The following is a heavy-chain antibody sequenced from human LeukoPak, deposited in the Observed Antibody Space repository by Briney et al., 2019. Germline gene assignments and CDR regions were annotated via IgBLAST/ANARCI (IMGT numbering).Heavy chain of an antibody. V-gene: IGHV3-48*04. Sequence: GGSLRLSCAASGFTFSSSSMNWVRQAPEKGLEWVSYISTSGGTIYYADSVKGRFTISRDNAKNSLYLQMNSLRAEDTAVYYCARDKGDYDTSGSLFVFGGQGTLVTVSS. CDR2: ISTSGGTI. CDR3: ARDKGDYDTSGSLFVF. J-gene: IGHJ4*02. CDR1: GFTFSSSS. D-gene: IGHD3-22*01.